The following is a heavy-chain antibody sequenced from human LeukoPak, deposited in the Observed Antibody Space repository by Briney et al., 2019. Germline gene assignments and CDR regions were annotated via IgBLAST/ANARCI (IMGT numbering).Heavy chain of an antibody. V-gene: IGHV3-7*01. CDR1: GFSFRSYW. Sequence: GGSLRLSCAASGFSFRSYWMSWVRQAPGKGLEWVANIDQDGSEKSYVDSVKGRFTISRDNAKNSLYLQMNSLRAEDTALYYCARDQGAAGDYWGQGTLVTVSS. CDR2: IDQDGSEK. D-gene: IGHD6-13*01. J-gene: IGHJ4*02. CDR3: ARDQGAAGDY.